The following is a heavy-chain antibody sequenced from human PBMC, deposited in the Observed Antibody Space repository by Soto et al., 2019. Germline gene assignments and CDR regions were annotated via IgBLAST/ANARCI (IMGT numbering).Heavy chain of an antibody. Sequence: GALSGNCTVSGGSISSSSYYWGWIRQPPGKGLEWIGSIYYSGSTYYNPSLKSRVTISVDTSKNQFSLKLSSVTAADTAVYYCARRSVLRFLEWSDYGMDVWGQGTTVTAP. CDR2: IYYSGST. J-gene: IGHJ6*02. V-gene: IGHV4-39*01. D-gene: IGHD3-3*01. CDR3: ARRSVLRFLEWSDYGMDV. CDR1: GGSISSSSYY.